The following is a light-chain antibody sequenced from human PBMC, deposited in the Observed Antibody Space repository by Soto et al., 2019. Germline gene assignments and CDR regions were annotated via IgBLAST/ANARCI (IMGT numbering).Light chain of an antibody. Sequence: QSALTQPASVSGSPGQSITISCTGTSSDVGGYNYVSWYQLHPGKAHKLIIYEVNNRPSGLSNRFSGSKSGNTASLTISGLQADDEGDYYCSSYTSDTSPYVFGTGTKLTVL. CDR2: EVN. CDR3: SSYTSDTSPYV. V-gene: IGLV2-14*01. J-gene: IGLJ1*01. CDR1: SSDVGGYNY.